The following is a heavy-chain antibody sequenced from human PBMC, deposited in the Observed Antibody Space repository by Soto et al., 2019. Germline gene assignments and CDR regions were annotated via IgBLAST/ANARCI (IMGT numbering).Heavy chain of an antibody. CDR1: GGSISSGGYY. D-gene: IGHD3-10*01. J-gene: IGHJ4*02. V-gene: IGHV4-31*03. Sequence: ASETLSLTCTVSGGSISSGGYYWSWIRQHPGKGLEWIGYIYYSGSTYYNPSLKSRVTISVDTSKNQFSLKLSSVTAADTAVYYCARVRNRRLDYWGQGTLVTVSS. CDR2: IYYSGST. CDR3: ARVRNRRLDY.